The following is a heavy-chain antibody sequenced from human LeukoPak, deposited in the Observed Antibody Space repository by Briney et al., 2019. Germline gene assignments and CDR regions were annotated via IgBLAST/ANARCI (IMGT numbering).Heavy chain of an antibody. V-gene: IGHV3-48*03. CDR1: GFTFWSYE. J-gene: IGHJ4*02. CDR2: ISNGVSTR. Sequence: LPGGSLRLSCAASGFTFWSYEMNWLRQAPGKGLEWVAYISNGVSTRYYADSVRGRFTISRDNAKKSLYLQMNSLRAEDTAVYYCARSYCSGGSCYVLDYWGQGTLVTVSS. D-gene: IGHD2-15*01. CDR3: ARSYCSGGSCYVLDY.